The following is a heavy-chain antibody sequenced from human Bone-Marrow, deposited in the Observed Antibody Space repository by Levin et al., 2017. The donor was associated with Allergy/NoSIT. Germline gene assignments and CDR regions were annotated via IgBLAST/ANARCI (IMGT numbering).Heavy chain of an antibody. V-gene: IGHV3-48*01. J-gene: IGHJ4*02. Sequence: PGGSLRLSCATSGFTFSSYSMNWVRQAPGKGLEWVSYINSCSGTIYYADSVKGRFTISRDNAKKSLYLQMSSLRVEDTAVYYCVRGLPDYWGQGTLVTVSS. CDR1: GFTFSSYS. CDR2: INSCSGTI. CDR3: VRGLPDY.